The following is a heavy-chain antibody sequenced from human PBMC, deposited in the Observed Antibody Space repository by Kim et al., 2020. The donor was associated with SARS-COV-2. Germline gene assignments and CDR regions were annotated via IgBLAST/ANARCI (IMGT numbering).Heavy chain of an antibody. CDR3: VSNWNSDY. J-gene: IGHJ4*02. CDR2: GGRT. Sequence: GGRTYYADSGRGRFTIGRDNAKNTLYLQMRSRRAEDTAVYYCVSNWNSDYWGQGTLVTVSS. D-gene: IGHD1-7*01. V-gene: IGHV3-64D*06.